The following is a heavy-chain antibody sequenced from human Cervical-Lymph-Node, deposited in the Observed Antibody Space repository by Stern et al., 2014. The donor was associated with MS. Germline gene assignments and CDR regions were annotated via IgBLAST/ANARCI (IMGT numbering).Heavy chain of an antibody. V-gene: IGHV3-21*01. CDR1: GFTFRNYT. Sequence: VQLMQSGGGLVKPGGSLRLSCAVSGFTFRNYTMNWVRQAPGKVLEWVASIYSSSLYIYYADSVKGRFTISRDNAKNSLYLQMNSLRAEDTAVYYCARARRGFDYWGQGTLVTVSS. CDR2: IYSSSLYI. CDR3: ARARRGFDY. J-gene: IGHJ4*02.